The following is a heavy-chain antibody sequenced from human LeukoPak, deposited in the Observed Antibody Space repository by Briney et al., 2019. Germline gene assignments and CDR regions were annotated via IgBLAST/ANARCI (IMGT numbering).Heavy chain of an antibody. V-gene: IGHV3-7*01. D-gene: IGHD3-9*01. Sequence: PGGSLRLSCTASGFTFSSYWMSWVRQAPGKGLGWVANIKQDGSEKYYVDSVKGRFTISRDNAKNSLYLQMNSLRAEDTAVYYCARDSWYYDILTGYFYYFDYWGQGTLVTVSS. CDR3: ARDSWYYDILTGYFYYFDY. J-gene: IGHJ4*02. CDR2: IKQDGSEK. CDR1: GFTFSSYW.